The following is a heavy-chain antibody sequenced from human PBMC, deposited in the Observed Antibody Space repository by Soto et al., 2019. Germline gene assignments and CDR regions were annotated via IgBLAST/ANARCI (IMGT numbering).Heavy chain of an antibody. CDR2: IDPSDSYT. CDR3: ATSGGEYQLLYSWFDP. CDR1: GYSFTSYW. D-gene: IGHD2-2*02. Sequence: PGESLKISCKGSGYSFTSYWISWVRQMPGKGLEWMGRIDPSDSYTNYSPSFQGHVTSSADKSSSTAYLQWSSLKASDTAMYYCATSGGEYQLLYSWFDPWRQGTLFTVSS. J-gene: IGHJ5*02. V-gene: IGHV5-10-1*01.